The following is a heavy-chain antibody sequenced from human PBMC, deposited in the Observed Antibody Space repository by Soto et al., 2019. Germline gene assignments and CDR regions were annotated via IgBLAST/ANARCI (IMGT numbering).Heavy chain of an antibody. J-gene: IGHJ5*02. CDR2: IYISGST. Sequence: SETLSLTCTVSGGSISSYYWSWIRQPAGKGLEWSGRIYISGSTNYNPSLKSRVAMSVDTSKSQFSLKLSAVSAADTAVYYCARDRGGGGWFDPWGQGTLVTVSS. CDR3: ARDRGGGGWFDP. CDR1: GGSISSYY. V-gene: IGHV4-4*07. D-gene: IGHD2-15*01.